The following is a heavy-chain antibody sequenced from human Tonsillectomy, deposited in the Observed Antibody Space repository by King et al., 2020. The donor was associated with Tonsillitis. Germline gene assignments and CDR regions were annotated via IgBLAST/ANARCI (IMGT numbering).Heavy chain of an antibody. CDR1: GGSISSYY. D-gene: IGHD6-19*01. Sequence: VQLQESGPGLVKPSETLSLTCTVSGGSISSYYWSWIRQPAGKGMEWIGHIYTSGSTNYHPSLQSRVTMPVDTAKNPFSLNLSSVTAADTAVYYCARLSSGWSAHYFDYWGRGTLVTVSS. V-gene: IGHV4-4*07. CDR3: ARLSSGWSAHYFDY. CDR2: IYTSGST. J-gene: IGHJ4*02.